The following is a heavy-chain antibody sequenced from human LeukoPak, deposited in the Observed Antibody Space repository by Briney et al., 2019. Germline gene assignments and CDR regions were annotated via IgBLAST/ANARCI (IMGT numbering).Heavy chain of an antibody. D-gene: IGHD3-22*01. CDR3: AREEFASGHYYDSSRYYYYYYGMDV. CDR2: TYYKSKWYN. Sequence: SLTLSLTCVISGESVSATGAAWNWIRQSPSRGLEWLGRTYYKSKWYNDSAVSVNSRISINPDTSKNQFSLQLNSVTPEDTAVYYCAREEFASGHYYDSSRYYYYYYGMDVWGQGTTVTVSS. CDR1: GESVSATGAA. V-gene: IGHV6-1*01. J-gene: IGHJ6*02.